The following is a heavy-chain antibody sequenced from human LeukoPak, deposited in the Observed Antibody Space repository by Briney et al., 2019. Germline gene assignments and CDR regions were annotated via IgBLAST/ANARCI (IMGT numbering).Heavy chain of an antibody. V-gene: IGHV3-21*01. D-gene: IGHD2-2*01. CDR3: ARDRGLYCSSTSCYVY. Sequence: GGSLRLSCAASGFTFSSYSMTWVRQAPGKGLEWVSSISSSSSYIYYADSVKGRFTISRDNAKNSLYLQMHSLRAEDTAVYYCARDRGLYCSSTSCYVYWGQGTLVTVSS. CDR2: ISSSSSYI. CDR1: GFTFSSYS. J-gene: IGHJ4*02.